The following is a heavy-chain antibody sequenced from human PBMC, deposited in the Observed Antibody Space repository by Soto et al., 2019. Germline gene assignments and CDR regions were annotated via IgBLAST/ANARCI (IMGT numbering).Heavy chain of an antibody. V-gene: IGHV4-59*01. CDR1: GGSISSYY. CDR3: ARDQLYYFDY. CDR2: IYYSGST. D-gene: IGHD1-1*01. J-gene: IGHJ4*02. Sequence: SETLSLTCTVSGGSISSYYWSWIRQPPGKGLEWIGYIYYSGSTNYNPSLKSRVTTSVDTSKNQFSLKLSSVTAADTAVYYCARDQLYYFDYWGQGTLVTVSS.